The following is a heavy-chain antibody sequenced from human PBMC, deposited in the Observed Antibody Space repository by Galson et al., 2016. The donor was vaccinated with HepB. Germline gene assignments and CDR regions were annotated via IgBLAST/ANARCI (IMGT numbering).Heavy chain of an antibody. J-gene: IGHJ4*02. CDR2: IYSDGST. Sequence: SLRLSCAASGFNVRSYYMSWVRQAPGKGLEWVSIIYSDGSTYYADSVKGRFTISRDYSKNTLYLQMNSLRAEDTAVYYCARDHTGFRYSYGLWGQGTLVTVSS. CDR1: GFNVRSYY. V-gene: IGHV3-53*01. D-gene: IGHD5-18*01. CDR3: ARDHTGFRYSYGL.